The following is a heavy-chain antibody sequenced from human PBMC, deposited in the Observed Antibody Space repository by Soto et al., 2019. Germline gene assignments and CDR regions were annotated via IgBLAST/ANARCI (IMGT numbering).Heavy chain of an antibody. CDR3: TTDSYRTIIIVRFDY. CDR2: IKSTIDGGTT. CDR1: GFAFPNAW. D-gene: IGHD3-22*01. J-gene: IGHJ4*01. Sequence: EVQLVESGGGLVKPGGSLRLSCAASGFAFPNAWMNWVRQAPGKGLEWVGRIKSTIDGGTTDYAEPVKGRFAISRDDSNNMVYLQMNSLKIEDTAVYYCTTDSYRTIIIVRFDYWGHGTLVTVSS. V-gene: IGHV3-15*07.